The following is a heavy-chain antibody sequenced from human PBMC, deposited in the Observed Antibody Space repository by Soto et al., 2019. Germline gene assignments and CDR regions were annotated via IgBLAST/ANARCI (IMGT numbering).Heavy chain of an antibody. V-gene: IGHV3-53*01. CDR3: ARARDGYNFLYEPT. D-gene: IGHD5-12*01. Sequence: PGGSLRLSCAASGITISRNYMSWVRQAPGKGLEWVSVIYGDGTTYYADSVKGRFTISRDNSKSTLYLQMNSLRADDTAVYYCARARDGYNFLYEPTWRQGTLVAGS. CDR1: GITISRNY. J-gene: IGHJ4*02. CDR2: IYGDGTT.